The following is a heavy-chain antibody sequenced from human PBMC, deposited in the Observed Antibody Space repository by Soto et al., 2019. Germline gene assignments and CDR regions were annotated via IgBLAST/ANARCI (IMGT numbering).Heavy chain of an antibody. CDR3: ARERLTVTTLRGVGYYFDY. CDR2: ISSSSSYI. J-gene: IGHJ4*02. Sequence: EVQLVESGGGLVKPGGSLRLSCAASGFTFSSYSMNWVRQAPGKGLEWVSPISSSSSYIYYADSVKGRFTISRDNAKNSLYLQMNSLRAEDTAVYYCARERLTVTTLRGVGYYFDYWGQGTLVTVSS. V-gene: IGHV3-21*01. CDR1: GFTFSSYS. D-gene: IGHD4-17*01.